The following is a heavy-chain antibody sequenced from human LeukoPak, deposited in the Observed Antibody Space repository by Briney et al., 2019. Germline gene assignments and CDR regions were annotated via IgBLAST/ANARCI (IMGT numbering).Heavy chain of an antibody. CDR1: GGSISSYY. CDR2: IYYSGST. Sequence: SETLSLTCTVSGGSISSYYWSWIRQPPGKGLEWIGYIYYSGSTNYNPSLKSRVTISVDTSKNQFSLKLSSVTAADTAVYCCARLYGDYAWGQGTLVTVSS. V-gene: IGHV4-59*01. D-gene: IGHD4-17*01. J-gene: IGHJ5*02. CDR3: ARLYGDYA.